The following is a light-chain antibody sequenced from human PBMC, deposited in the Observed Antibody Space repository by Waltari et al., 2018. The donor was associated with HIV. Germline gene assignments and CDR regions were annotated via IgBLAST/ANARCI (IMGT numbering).Light chain of an antibody. J-gene: IGLJ3*02. CDR3: QSANSRGTSLV. CDR1: DLPKTY. Sequence: SFELTQPPSVSVSPGHTARITCSGDDLPKTYAYWYQQKTGQAPVLIIYKDTGRPSGIPERFSGSSSGTTVTLTISGVQAEDEAYYYCQSANSRGTSLVFGGGTKLTVL. CDR2: KDT. V-gene: IGLV3-25*03.